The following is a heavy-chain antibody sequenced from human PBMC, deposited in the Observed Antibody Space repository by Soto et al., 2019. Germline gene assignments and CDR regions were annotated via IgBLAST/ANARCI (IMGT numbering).Heavy chain of an antibody. V-gene: IGHV3-33*01. Sequence: QVQLVESGGGVVQPGRSLRLSCAASGFTLSSSGMHWVRQAPGKGLEWVAVIWYDGSNKYYADSVKGRFTISRDNSKNTLYLQMNSLRAEDTAVYYCARDYGDYVVLDYWGQGTLVTVSS. CDR1: GFTLSSSG. CDR3: ARDYGDYVVLDY. D-gene: IGHD4-17*01. CDR2: IWYDGSNK. J-gene: IGHJ4*02.